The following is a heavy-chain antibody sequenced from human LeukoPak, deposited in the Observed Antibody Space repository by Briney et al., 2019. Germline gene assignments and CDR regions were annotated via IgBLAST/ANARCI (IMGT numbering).Heavy chain of an antibody. J-gene: IGHJ3*02. CDR2: IWYDGSNK. CDR3: AREASDAFDI. CDR1: GFTFSSYD. V-gene: IGHV3-33*01. Sequence: GGSLRLSCAASGFTFSSYDMHWVRQAPGKGLEWVALIWYDGSNKNYADSVKGRFNISRDNSKNTLFLQMNSLRAEDTAVYYCAREASDAFDIWGQGTMVTVSS.